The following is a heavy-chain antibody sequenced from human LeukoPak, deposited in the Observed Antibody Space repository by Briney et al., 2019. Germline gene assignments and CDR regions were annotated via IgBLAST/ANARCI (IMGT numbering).Heavy chain of an antibody. Sequence: PSETLSLTCAVSGGSISPYYWSWIRQPPGKGLEWIGYIYYSGSTNYNPSLKSRVTITLNTSESQISLILRSVTTADTAVYYCAREVGDCDSDNWFDPWGQGTLVTVSS. CDR3: AREVGDCDSDNWFDP. J-gene: IGHJ5*02. CDR1: GGSISPYY. D-gene: IGHD2-21*02. V-gene: IGHV4-59*01. CDR2: IYYSGST.